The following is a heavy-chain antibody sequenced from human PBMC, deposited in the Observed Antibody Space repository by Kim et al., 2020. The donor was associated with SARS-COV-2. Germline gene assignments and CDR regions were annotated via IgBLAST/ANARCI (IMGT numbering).Heavy chain of an antibody. CDR1: GFTFSSYS. CDR3: AREYYSSGWDYYYYYYGMDV. J-gene: IGHJ6*02. Sequence: GGSLRLSCAASGFTFSSYSMNWVRQAPGKGLEWVSYISSSSSTIYYADSVKGRFTISRDNAKNSLYLQMNSLRDEDTAVYYCAREYYSSGWDYYYYYYGMDVWGQGTTVTVSS. D-gene: IGHD6-19*01. CDR2: ISSSSSTI. V-gene: IGHV3-48*02.